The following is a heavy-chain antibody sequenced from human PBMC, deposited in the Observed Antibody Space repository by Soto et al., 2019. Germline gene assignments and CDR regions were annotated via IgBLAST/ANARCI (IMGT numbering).Heavy chain of an antibody. CDR3: AREDSGSYYDAFDI. CDR1: GYTFTSYA. D-gene: IGHD1-26*01. CDR2: INPSGGST. Sequence: ASVKVSCKASGYTFTSYAMNWVRQAPGQRLEWMGWINPSGGSTSYAQKFQGRVTMTRDTSTSTVYMELSSLRSEDTAVYYCAREDSGSYYDAFDIWGQGTMVTVSS. V-gene: IGHV1-46*01. J-gene: IGHJ3*02.